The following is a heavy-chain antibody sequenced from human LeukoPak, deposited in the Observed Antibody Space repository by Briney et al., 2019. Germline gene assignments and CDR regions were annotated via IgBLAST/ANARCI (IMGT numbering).Heavy chain of an antibody. CDR2: IYYSGST. CDR1: GGSISSGDYY. CDR3: AGTGFNYYGSGKVDY. J-gene: IGHJ4*02. Sequence: PSQTLSLTCTVSGGSISSGDYYWSWIRQPPGKGLEWIGYIYYSGSTNYNPSLKSRVTISVDTSKNQFSLKLSSVTAADTAVYYCAGTGFNYYGSGKVDYWGQGTLVTVSS. V-gene: IGHV4-61*08. D-gene: IGHD3-10*01.